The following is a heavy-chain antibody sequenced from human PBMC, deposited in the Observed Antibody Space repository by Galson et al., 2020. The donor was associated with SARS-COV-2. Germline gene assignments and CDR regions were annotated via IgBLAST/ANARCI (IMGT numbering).Heavy chain of an antibody. CDR3: AKDRTYYYDSRGGPGGY. V-gene: IGHV3-23*01. J-gene: IGHJ4*02. D-gene: IGHD3-22*01. CDR1: GFTFSSYA. Sequence: PGGSLRLSCAASGFTFSSYAMSWVRQAPGKGLEWVSAISGSGGSTYYADSVKGRFTISRDNSKNTLYLQMNSLRAEDTAVYYCAKDRTYYYDSRGGPGGYWGQGTLVTVSS. CDR2: ISGSGGST.